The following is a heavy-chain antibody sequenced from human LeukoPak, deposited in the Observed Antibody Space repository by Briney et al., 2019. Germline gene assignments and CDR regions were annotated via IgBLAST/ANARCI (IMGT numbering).Heavy chain of an antibody. CDR2: INPSGGST. Sequence: GASVKVSYKASGYTFTTDYIHWVRQAPGQGLEWMGIINPSGGSTTYAQKFQGRVIMTGDTSTSTVYMELRSLRSEDTAVYYCARARGSGSYYGHDYYYYYYMDVWGQGTTVTVSS. D-gene: IGHD3-10*01. J-gene: IGHJ6*03. CDR1: GYTFTTDY. V-gene: IGHV1-46*01. CDR3: ARARGSGSYYGHDYYYYYYMDV.